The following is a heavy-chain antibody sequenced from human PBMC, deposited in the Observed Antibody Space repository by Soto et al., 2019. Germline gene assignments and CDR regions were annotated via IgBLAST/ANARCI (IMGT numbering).Heavy chain of an antibody. CDR2: IYWNENK. V-gene: IGHV2-5*01. D-gene: IGHD2-21*02. Sequence: QITLEESGPPLAKPTQTLTLTCTFSGFSLTTSGVGVGWIRQPPGKALEWLALIYWNENKRYSTSLTTRITITKDTSKNQVVLTMTNMDPVDTATYYCAHITLVTIIDSWGQGTLVTVSS. J-gene: IGHJ4*02. CDR3: AHITLVTIIDS. CDR1: GFSLTTSGVG.